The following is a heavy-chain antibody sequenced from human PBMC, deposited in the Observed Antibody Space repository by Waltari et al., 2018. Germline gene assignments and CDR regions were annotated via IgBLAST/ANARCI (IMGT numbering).Heavy chain of an antibody. CDR1: GGSISSYY. V-gene: IGHV4-59*01. J-gene: IGHJ2*01. Sequence: QVQLQESGPGLVKPSETLSLTCTVSGGSISSYYWSWIRQPPGTGLEWIGYIYYSGSTNYNPSLKSRVTISVDTSKNQFSLKLSSVTAADTAVYYCARDGAYCGGDCLDWYFDLWGRGTLVTVSS. CDR3: ARDGAYCGGDCLDWYFDL. D-gene: IGHD2-21*01. CDR2: IYYSGST.